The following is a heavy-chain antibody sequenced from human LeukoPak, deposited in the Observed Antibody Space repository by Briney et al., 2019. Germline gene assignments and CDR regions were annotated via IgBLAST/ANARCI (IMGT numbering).Heavy chain of an antibody. CDR1: GDSITGYS. J-gene: IGHJ5*02. D-gene: IGHD3-10*01. V-gene: IGHV4-59*01. CDR3: LSGPYGSSISHWCDP. Sequence: SETLSLTCSVSGDSITGYSWSWIRQTPGRGLEWIGYMYYNGDTHYNHSLNSRLSMSVGTPKKQFSLTLGSVSAAHAPVYYFLSGPYGSSISHWCDPWGQGLLVTVST. CDR2: MYYNGDT.